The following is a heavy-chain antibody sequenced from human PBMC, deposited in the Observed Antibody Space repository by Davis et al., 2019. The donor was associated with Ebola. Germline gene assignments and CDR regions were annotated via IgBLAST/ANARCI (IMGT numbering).Heavy chain of an antibody. CDR2: ISYDAKNT. CDR1: GFTFNSYA. CDR3: ASPRSAYYDLWSGLYT. Sequence: GESLKISCADSGFTFNSYAFHWVRRAPGKGLEWVASISYDAKNTFYADSVKGRFTVSRDDSKRTLYLQLRSLRREDAAVYFCASPRSAYYDLWSGLYTWGQGAQVTVSS. V-gene: IGHV3-30*03. J-gene: IGHJ1*01. D-gene: IGHD3-3*01.